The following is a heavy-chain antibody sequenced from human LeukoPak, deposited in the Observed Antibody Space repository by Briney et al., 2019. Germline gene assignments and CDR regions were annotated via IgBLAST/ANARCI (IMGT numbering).Heavy chain of an antibody. Sequence: SETLSLTCTVSGGSISSYYWSWIRQPPGKGLEWIGYIYYSGSTNYNPSLKSRVTISVDTSKNQFSLKLSSVTAADTAVYYCARQRGYNPYYYGSGSYGGNPFDYWGQGTLVTVSS. V-gene: IGHV4-59*08. CDR3: ARQRGYNPYYYGSGSYGGNPFDY. CDR2: IYYSGST. CDR1: GGSISSYY. D-gene: IGHD3-10*01. J-gene: IGHJ4*02.